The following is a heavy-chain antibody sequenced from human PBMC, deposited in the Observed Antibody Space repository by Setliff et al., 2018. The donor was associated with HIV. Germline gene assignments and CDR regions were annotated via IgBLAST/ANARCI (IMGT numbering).Heavy chain of an antibody. V-gene: IGHV1-2*06. J-gene: IGHJ4*02. Sequence: ASVKVSCKASGYTFTGYYMHWVRQAPGQGLEWMGRINPNSGGTNYAQKFQGRVTMARDTSISTAYMELSRLRSDDTAVYYCARDARSFTIFGVAEYYFDYWGQGTLVTVSS. CDR2: INPNSGGT. CDR3: ARDARSFTIFGVAEYYFDY. CDR1: GYTFTGYY. D-gene: IGHD3-3*01.